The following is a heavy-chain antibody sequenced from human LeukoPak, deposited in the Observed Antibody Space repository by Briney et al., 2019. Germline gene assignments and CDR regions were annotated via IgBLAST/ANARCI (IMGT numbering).Heavy chain of an antibody. V-gene: IGHV3-11*04. Sequence: GGSLRLSCAPSGFTFSDYYMSWIRQAPGKGLEWVSYISSSGSTIYYADSVKGRFTISRDNAKNSLYLQMNSLRAEDTAVYYCARDRATTPFDYWGQGTLVTVSS. CDR3: ARDRATTPFDY. J-gene: IGHJ4*02. D-gene: IGHD4-11*01. CDR2: ISSSGSTI. CDR1: GFTFSDYY.